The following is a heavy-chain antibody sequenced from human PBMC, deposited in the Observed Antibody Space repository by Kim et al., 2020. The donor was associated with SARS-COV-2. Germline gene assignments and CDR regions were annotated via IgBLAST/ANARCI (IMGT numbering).Heavy chain of an antibody. V-gene: IGHV1-18*01. CDR2: ISAYNVNT. CDR1: GYTFTSYG. J-gene: IGHJ6*02. D-gene: IGHD1-7*01. Sequence: ASVKVSCKASGYTFTSYGISWVRQAPGQGLEWMGWISAYNVNTNYAQKLQGRVTMTTDTSTSTAYMELRSLRSDDTAVYYCARGGVNWNYDYYYGMDVWGQGTTVTVSS. CDR3: ARGGVNWNYDYYYGMDV.